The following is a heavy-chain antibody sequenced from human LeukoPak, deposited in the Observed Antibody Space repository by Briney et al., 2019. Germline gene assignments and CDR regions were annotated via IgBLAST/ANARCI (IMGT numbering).Heavy chain of an antibody. CDR1: GFAISSSRYY. CDR2: IYYSGRT. D-gene: IGHD2-21*01. Sequence: PSETLSLTCTVSGFAISSSRYYWGWIRPPPGKGLAWIGSIYYSGRTYDDPSLKSRVIISVDTSKNQFSLKLRFVNAADTAVYYCAGPSCGGDCYSGFDYWGQGTLVTVSS. J-gene: IGHJ4*02. V-gene: IGHV4-39*01. CDR3: AGPSCGGDCYSGFDY.